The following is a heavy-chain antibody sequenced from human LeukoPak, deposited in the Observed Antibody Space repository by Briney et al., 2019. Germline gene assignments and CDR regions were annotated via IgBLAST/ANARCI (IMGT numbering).Heavy chain of an antibody. CDR2: ISTSSDTI. CDR1: GFTFSVYN. V-gene: IGHV3-48*04. CDR3: ARDTGYGVNDY. J-gene: IGHJ4*02. D-gene: IGHD4-17*01. Sequence: PGGSLRLSCAVSGFTFSVYNMNWVRQAPGKGLEGISYISTSSDTIHYADSVKGRFTISRDNAKNSLFLQMNSLRAEDTAVYYCARDTGYGVNDYWGQGTLVTVSS.